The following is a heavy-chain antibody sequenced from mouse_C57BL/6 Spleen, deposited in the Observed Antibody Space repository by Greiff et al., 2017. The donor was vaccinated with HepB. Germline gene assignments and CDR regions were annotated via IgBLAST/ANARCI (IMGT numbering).Heavy chain of an antibody. CDR1: GFTLNTYA. Sequence: EVQVLQSGGGLVQPKGSLKLSCAASGFTLNTYAMHWVRQAPGKGLEWVARIRSKSSNYATYYADSVKDRFTISRDDSQSMLNLQMNNLKTEDTAMYYCVREDWYFDVWGTGTTVTVSS. V-gene: IGHV10-3*01. CDR3: VREDWYFDV. CDR2: IRSKSSNYAT. J-gene: IGHJ1*03.